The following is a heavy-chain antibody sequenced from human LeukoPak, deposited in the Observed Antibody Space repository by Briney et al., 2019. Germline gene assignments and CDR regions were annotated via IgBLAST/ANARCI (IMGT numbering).Heavy chain of an antibody. CDR2: ISYTGST. CDR1: GGSIGGDH. Sequence: SETLSHTCTISGGSIGGDHWSWIRQAPGEGLEWIGYISYTGSTSYNPSLRSQVTISLNTPENQFSLRLTSVTAADTAVYYCARAVTGTSLVDFWGQGTLVAVSS. V-gene: IGHV4-59*08. CDR3: ARAVTGTSLVDF. J-gene: IGHJ4*02. D-gene: IGHD6-19*01.